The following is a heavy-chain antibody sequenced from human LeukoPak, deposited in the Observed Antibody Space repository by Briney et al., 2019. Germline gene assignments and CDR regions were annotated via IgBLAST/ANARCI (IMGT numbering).Heavy chain of an antibody. V-gene: IGHV4-39*01. CDR2: IYYTGST. CDR3: ARRVGRSTYYFDY. Sequence: SETLSLTCGVSGGSISSDTYYWDWIRQPPGKGLEWIGTIYYTGSTYYTPSLKSRVTISVDTSKNQFSLEVSSVTASDTAVYYCARRVGRSTYYFDYWGQGTLVTVSS. CDR1: GGSISSDTYY. J-gene: IGHJ4*02. D-gene: IGHD3-10*01.